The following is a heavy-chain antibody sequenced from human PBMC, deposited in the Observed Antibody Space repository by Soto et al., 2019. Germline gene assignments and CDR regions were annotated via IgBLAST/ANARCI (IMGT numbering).Heavy chain of an antibody. V-gene: IGHV4-34*12. J-gene: IGHJ6*02. D-gene: IGHD2-21*02. CDR1: GGSFSGYF. CDR3: ARDVVVTARGTYYYGMDV. Sequence: SETLSLTCAVYGGSFSGYFWSWIRQPPGKGLEWIGEIFHGGSTNYSPSLKSRVTISVDTSKNQFSLKLSSVTAADTAVYYCARDVVVTARGTYYYGMDVWGQGTTVTASS. CDR2: IFHGGST.